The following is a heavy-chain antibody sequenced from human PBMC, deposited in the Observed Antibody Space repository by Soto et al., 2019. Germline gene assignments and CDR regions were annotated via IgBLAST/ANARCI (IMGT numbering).Heavy chain of an antibody. CDR2: IYWDDDK. V-gene: IGHV2-5*02. J-gene: IGHJ3*02. D-gene: IGHD6-13*01. CDR3: AHRQVIGSSWGDAFDI. CDR1: GFSLTTNGVA. Sequence: QITLRESGPPLVKPAQTLTLTCTFSGFSLTTNGVAVGWIRQPPGKALEWLALIYWDDDKRYSPSLKSRLTITKDTSKNQVVLRMTNVDPVDTAAYYCAHRQVIGSSWGDAFDIWGQGTMVIVSS.